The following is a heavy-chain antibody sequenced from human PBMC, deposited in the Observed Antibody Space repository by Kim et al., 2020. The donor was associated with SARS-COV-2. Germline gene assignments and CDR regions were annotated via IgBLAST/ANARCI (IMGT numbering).Heavy chain of an antibody. V-gene: IGHV3-74*01. CDR2: INSDGSTT. CDR3: ARKAGRGDIYGDFD. CDR1: GFTFSIYW. Sequence: GGSLRLSCAASGFTFSIYWMHWVRQAPGKGLVWVSRINSDGSTTNYADSVKGRFTISRDNSKNTLYLQMYSLRVEDTAIYYCARKAGRGDIYGDFD. D-gene: IGHD5-18*01. J-gene: IGHJ4*01.